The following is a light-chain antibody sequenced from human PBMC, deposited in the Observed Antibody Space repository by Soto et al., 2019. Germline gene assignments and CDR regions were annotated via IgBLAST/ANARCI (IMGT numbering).Light chain of an antibody. CDR2: GAF. CDR3: QQYGSAPRT. Sequence: EIVMTQSPATLSVSPGERAALSCSAGQNIHTNLAWYQQKPGQAPRLLISGAFNRATGVPDRFSGGGSGTDFTLTISRLEAEDFAVYYCQQYGSAPRTFGQGTKVDIK. V-gene: IGKV3-20*01. CDR1: QNIHTN. J-gene: IGKJ1*01.